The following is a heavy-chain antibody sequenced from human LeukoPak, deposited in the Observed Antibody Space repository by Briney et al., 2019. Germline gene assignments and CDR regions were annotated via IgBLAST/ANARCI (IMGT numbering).Heavy chain of an antibody. CDR2: IGGSGVGT. V-gene: IGHV3-23*01. CDR1: GFTFSSHT. CDR3: AKDSSSWLNAFDI. J-gene: IGHJ3*02. D-gene: IGHD6-13*01. Sequence: GGSLRLSCAASGFTFSSHTMNWVRQAPGKGLEWVSAIGGSGVGTYYADSVRGRFTISRDNSWNTLYLQMSSLRAEDTAVYYCAKDSSSWLNAFDIWGQGTMVTVSS.